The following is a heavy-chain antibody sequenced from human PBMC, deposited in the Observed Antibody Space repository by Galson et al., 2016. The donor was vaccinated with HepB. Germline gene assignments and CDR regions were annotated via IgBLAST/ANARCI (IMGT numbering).Heavy chain of an antibody. CDR1: GFTVSANY. Sequence: SLRLSCAVSGFTVSANYMSRVRQGPGKGLEWVSGIYKGGSTYYAVSVKGRFTISGDTSENTLQLHMNSLTVDDTAVYYCTLGSDASYWGQGTLVIVSS. V-gene: IGHV3-53*01. CDR2: IYKGGST. D-gene: IGHD3-10*01. J-gene: IGHJ4*02. CDR3: TLGSDASY.